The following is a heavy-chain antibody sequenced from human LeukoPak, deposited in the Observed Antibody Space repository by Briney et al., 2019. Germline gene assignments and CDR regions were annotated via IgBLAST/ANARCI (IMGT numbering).Heavy chain of an antibody. V-gene: IGHV3-30*02. CDR3: AKAYSYGYDY. D-gene: IGHD5-18*01. CDR2: IWYDGSNK. Sequence: GGSLRLSCVASGFTFSSYAMHWVRQAPGKGLEWVAFIWYDGSNKYYADSVKGRFTISRDNSKNTLSLQMSSLRPDDTAVYYCAKAYSYGYDYWGQGTLVTVSS. CDR1: GFTFSSYA. J-gene: IGHJ4*02.